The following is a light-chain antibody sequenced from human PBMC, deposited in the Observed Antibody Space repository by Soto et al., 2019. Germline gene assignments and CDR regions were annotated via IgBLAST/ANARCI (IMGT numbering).Light chain of an antibody. J-gene: IGLJ1*01. CDR3: CSYAGTYNAG. Sequence: QSALTHPASVSGSPGQSITISCTGTSSVVGGYNYVSWYQQHPGKAPKLMIYEVSNRPSGVSNRFSGSKSGNTASLTISGLQAEDEADYYCCSYAGTYNAGFGTGTKVTVL. CDR2: EVS. V-gene: IGLV2-14*01. CDR1: SSVVGGYNY.